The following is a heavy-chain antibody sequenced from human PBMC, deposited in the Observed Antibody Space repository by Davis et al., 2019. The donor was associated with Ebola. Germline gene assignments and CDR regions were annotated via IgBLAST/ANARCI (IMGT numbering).Heavy chain of an antibody. J-gene: IGHJ4*02. CDR3: ARGVSMATITNY. CDR2: INPNSGGT. CDR1: GYTFTGYY. D-gene: IGHD5-24*01. Sequence: ASVKVSCKASGYTFTGYYMNWVRQAPGQGLEWMGWINPNSGGTNYEQKFQGKVTMTRNTSISTAYMELSSLRSEDTAVYYCARGVSMATITNYWDQGTLVTVSS. V-gene: IGHV1-2*02.